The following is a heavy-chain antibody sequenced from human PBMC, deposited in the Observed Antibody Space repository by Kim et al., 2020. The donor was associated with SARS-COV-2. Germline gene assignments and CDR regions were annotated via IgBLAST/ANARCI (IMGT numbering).Heavy chain of an antibody. Sequence: GGSLILSCAASGFTFDDYAMHWVRQAPGKGLEWVSGISWNSGSIGYADSVKGRFTISRDNAKNSLYLQMNSLRAEDTALYYCAKGAHLNTPRIASHYDILTDQGDYYYGMDVWGQGTTVTVSS. J-gene: IGHJ6*02. CDR2: ISWNSGSI. V-gene: IGHV3-9*01. CDR3: AKGAHLNTPRIASHYDILTDQGDYYYGMDV. D-gene: IGHD3-9*01. CDR1: GFTFDDYA.